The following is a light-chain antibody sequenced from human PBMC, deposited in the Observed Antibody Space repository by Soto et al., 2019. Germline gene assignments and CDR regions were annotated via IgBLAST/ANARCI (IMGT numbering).Light chain of an antibody. Sequence: IVITQSPATLSVSPGERATLSCRASQSVRSNLAWYQQKPGQAPRLLIYGASTRATGISARFSGGGSGTEFTLTISSLQSEDFAVYYCQQYNNWPRLTFGGGTKVDIK. CDR3: QQYNNWPRLT. CDR1: QSVRSN. V-gene: IGKV3-15*01. J-gene: IGKJ4*01. CDR2: GAS.